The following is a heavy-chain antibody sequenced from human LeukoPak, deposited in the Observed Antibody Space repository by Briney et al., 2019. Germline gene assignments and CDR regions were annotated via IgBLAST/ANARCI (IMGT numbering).Heavy chain of an antibody. Sequence: SETLSLTCTVSGGSISSGGYYWSWIRQHPGKGLEWIGYIYHSGSTYYNPSLKSRVTISVDTSKNQFSLKLSSVTAADSAVYYCARDMSGGAFDIWGQGTMVTVSS. CDR3: ARDMSGGAFDI. D-gene: IGHD2-15*01. J-gene: IGHJ3*02. V-gene: IGHV4-31*02. CDR2: IYHSGST. CDR1: GGSISSGGYY.